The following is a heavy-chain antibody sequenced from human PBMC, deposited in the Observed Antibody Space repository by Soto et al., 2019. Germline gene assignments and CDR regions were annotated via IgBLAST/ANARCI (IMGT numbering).Heavy chain of an antibody. V-gene: IGHV3-30-3*01. CDR3: ARDPTFLVPAAYFDY. CDR1: GFTFSSYA. D-gene: IGHD2-2*01. Sequence: HPGGSLRLSCAASGFTFSSYAMHWVRQAPGKGLEWVAVISYDGSNKYYADSVKGRFTISRDNSKNTLYLQMNSLRAEDTAVCYCARDPTFLVPAAYFDYWGQGTLVTVSS. J-gene: IGHJ4*02. CDR2: ISYDGSNK.